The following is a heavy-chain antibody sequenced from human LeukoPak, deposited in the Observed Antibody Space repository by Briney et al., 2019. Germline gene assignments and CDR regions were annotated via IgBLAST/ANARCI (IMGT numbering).Heavy chain of an antibody. CDR3: VSDSPNSSGWYYFDY. Sequence: GESLKISFKGSGYSFTSYWIGWVRPMPGKGLEWMGIIYPGDSDTRYSPSFQGQVTISADKSISTAYLQWSSLKASDTAMYYCVSDSPNSSGWYYFDYWGQGTLVTVSS. CDR1: GYSFTSYW. V-gene: IGHV5-51*01. CDR2: IYPGDSDT. D-gene: IGHD6-19*01. J-gene: IGHJ4*02.